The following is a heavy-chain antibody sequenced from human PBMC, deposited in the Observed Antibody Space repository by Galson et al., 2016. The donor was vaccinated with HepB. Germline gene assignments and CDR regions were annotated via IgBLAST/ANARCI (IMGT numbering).Heavy chain of an antibody. CDR2: ISGFGGST. CDR1: GFTLSNYA. J-gene: IGHJ5*02. Sequence: SLRLSCAASGFTLSNYAMNWVRQAPGEGLEWVSAISGFGGSTYYSDSVKGRFTISRVNAKNSLYLQMNSLRAEDTAVYYCARGGASCSGGSCYFWFDPWGQGTPVTVSS. CDR3: ARGGASCSGGSCYFWFDP. V-gene: IGHV3-23*01. D-gene: IGHD2-15*01.